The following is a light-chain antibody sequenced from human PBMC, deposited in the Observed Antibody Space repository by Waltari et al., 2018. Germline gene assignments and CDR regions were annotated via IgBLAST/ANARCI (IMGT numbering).Light chain of an antibody. V-gene: IGKV1-39*01. CDR3: QQTYKSPPT. CDR1: HYIANF. Sequence: DVLVIQSPSSLSASVGDRVTITCRASHYIANFLNWYQHMPGKAPRLLIHDASTLQPGVSPRFSGSTSGTDFILTIDNLHPEDFATYYCQQTYKSPPTFGPGTKVDV. J-gene: IGKJ3*01. CDR2: DAS.